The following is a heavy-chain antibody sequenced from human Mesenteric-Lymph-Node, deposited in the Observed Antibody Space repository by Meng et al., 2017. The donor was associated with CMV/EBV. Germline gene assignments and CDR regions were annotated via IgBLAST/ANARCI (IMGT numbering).Heavy chain of an antibody. CDR2: ISPYSGNT. V-gene: IGHV1-2*02. CDR3: ARYHYGMDV. Sequence: ASVKVSCKASGYTFSDRSLSWVRQAPGQGLEWMGWISPYSGNTKYAKKFQGRLTMTRDTSISTAYMELSRLRSDDTAVYYCARYHYGMDVWGQGTTVTVSS. J-gene: IGHJ6*02. CDR1: GYTFSDRS.